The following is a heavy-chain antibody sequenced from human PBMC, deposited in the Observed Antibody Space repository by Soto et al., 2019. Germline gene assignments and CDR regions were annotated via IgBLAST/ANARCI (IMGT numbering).Heavy chain of an antibody. D-gene: IGHD4-4*01. J-gene: IGHJ6*02. CDR3: ARPLDSNEYQYGRGC. CDR1: GYSFTSYW. Sequence: GASLKISCKGSGYSFTSYWIGWVRQMPGKGLEWMGIIYPGDSDTRYSPSFQGQVTLSADKPISAAYLQWSSLKASDTAMYYCARPLDSNEYQYGRGCRGQVTTGIFSS. V-gene: IGHV5-51*01. CDR2: IYPGDSDT.